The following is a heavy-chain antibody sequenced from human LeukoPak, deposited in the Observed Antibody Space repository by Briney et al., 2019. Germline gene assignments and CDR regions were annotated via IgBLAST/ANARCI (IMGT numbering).Heavy chain of an antibody. D-gene: IGHD2-15*01. V-gene: IGHV4-39*01. Sequence: PSETLSLTCTVSAGSISSSSYYWGWIRQSPGKGLEWVGRIYYSGSTYCNPSLKSRVTTSVDTSKNRFSLNLSSVTAADTAVYYCAGSYCSGDNCYFYRSWGQGTLVTVSS. CDR1: AGSISSSSYY. CDR3: AGSYCSGDNCYFYRS. CDR2: IYYSGST. J-gene: IGHJ4*02.